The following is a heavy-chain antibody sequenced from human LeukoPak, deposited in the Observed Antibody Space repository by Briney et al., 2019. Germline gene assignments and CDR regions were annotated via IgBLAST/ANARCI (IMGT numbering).Heavy chain of an antibody. Sequence: SETLSLTCTVSGGSISSSSYYWGWIRQPPGKGLEWIGSIYYSGSTYYNPSLKSRVTISVDTSKNQFSLKLSSVTAADTAVYYCARGFYPDRTMIVVVVDYWGQGSLVTVSS. CDR2: IYYSGST. D-gene: IGHD3-22*01. CDR3: ARGFYPDRTMIVVVVDY. CDR1: GGSISSSSYY. V-gene: IGHV4-39*01. J-gene: IGHJ4*02.